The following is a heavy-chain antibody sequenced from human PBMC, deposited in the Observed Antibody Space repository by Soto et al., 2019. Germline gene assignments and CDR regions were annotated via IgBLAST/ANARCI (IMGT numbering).Heavy chain of an antibody. CDR1: GFTFSSYG. CDR3: ARDRPYYYDSSGPEPHAFDI. J-gene: IGHJ3*02. CDR2: IWYDGSNK. D-gene: IGHD3-22*01. V-gene: IGHV3-33*01. Sequence: QVQLVESGGGVVQPGRSLRLSCAASGFTFSSYGMHWVRQAPGKGLEWVAVIWYDGSNKYYADSVKGRFTISRDNSXXTXYXXMNSLRAEDTAVYYCARDRPYYYDSSGPEPHAFDIWGQGTMVTVSS.